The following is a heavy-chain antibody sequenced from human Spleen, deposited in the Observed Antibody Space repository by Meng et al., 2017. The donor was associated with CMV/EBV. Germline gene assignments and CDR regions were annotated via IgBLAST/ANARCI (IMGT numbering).Heavy chain of an antibody. CDR2: TYYRSKWYN. D-gene: IGHD2-2*01. Sequence: SQTLSLTCVISGDSVSSKSVAWNWIRQSPSRGLEWLGRTYYRSKWYNDYAVSVKSRITINPDTSKNQFSLQLNSVTPEDTAVYYCARNLPAALGSFDIWGQGTMVTVSS. CDR1: GDSVSSKSVA. J-gene: IGHJ3*02. V-gene: IGHV6-1*01. CDR3: ARNLPAALGSFDI.